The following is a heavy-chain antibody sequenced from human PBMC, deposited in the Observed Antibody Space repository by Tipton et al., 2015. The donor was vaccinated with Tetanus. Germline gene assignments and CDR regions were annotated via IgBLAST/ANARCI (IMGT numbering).Heavy chain of an antibody. D-gene: IGHD6-13*01. CDR1: GFTFNTYA. Sequence: SLRLSCEASGFTFNTYAMNWVRQAPGKGLEWVASITGRGDATYYSDSVKGRFTISRDNSKNTLSLQMNSLRGEDTAVYYCARDPGIASAGLWFDPWGQGTLVTVSS. CDR3: ARDPGIASAGLWFDP. V-gene: IGHV3-23*01. CDR2: ITGRGDAT. J-gene: IGHJ5*02.